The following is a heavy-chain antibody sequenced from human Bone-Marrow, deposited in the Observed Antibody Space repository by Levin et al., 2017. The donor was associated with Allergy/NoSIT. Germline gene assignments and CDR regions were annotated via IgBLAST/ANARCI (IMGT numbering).Heavy chain of an antibody. Sequence: SQTLSLTCTVSGGSIRSYYWSWIRQPAGKGLEWIGRIFPSGTTSYNPSLKSRVTMSVDTSKHHFSLNLNSVTAADTAVYYCARIGIYRYFDYWGQGTLVTVSS. CDR1: GGSIRSYY. CDR3: ARIGIYRYFDY. D-gene: IGHD1-14*01. CDR2: IFPSGTT. V-gene: IGHV4-4*07. J-gene: IGHJ4*02.